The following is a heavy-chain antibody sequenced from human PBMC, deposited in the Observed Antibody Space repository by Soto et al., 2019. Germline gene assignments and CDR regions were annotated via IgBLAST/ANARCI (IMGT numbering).Heavy chain of an antibody. CDR2: GSYSGTT. D-gene: IGHD4-17*01. Sequence: QVQLQESGPGLVKPSETLSLTCTVSGVSVNSGSFYWAWIRQHPGKGLEWIGFGSYSGTTNYKPSLRSRVTISVDTSRSQISLKVTSLTAADTAVYYCARGATVTQYDYWGQGTLVTVSS. CDR3: ARGATVTQYDY. J-gene: IGHJ4*02. CDR1: GVSVNSGSFY. V-gene: IGHV4-61*01.